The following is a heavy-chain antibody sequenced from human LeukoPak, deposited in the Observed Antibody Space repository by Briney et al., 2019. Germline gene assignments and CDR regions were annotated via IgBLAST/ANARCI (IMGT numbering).Heavy chain of an antibody. V-gene: IGHV4-39*01. J-gene: IGHJ6*03. CDR1: GGSISSSYYY. CDR2: MYYSGST. Sequence: SSETLSLNCTVYGGSISSSYYYWGWIRQPPGKGLEWIGSMYYSGSTYYNPSLKSRVTISVDTSNNQFSLRLSSVTAADTAVYYCARLARYYYYMDVWGKGTTVSISS. CDR3: ARLARYYYYMDV.